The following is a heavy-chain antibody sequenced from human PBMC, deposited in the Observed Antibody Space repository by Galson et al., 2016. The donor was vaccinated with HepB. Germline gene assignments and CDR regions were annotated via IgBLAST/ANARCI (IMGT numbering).Heavy chain of an antibody. J-gene: IGHJ4*02. CDR3: AKGRTGTTGPVEY. CDR1: GFTFNTYA. Sequence: SLRLSCAASGFTFNTYAMSWVRQAPGKGLEWVSTLSASGGATYYSDSVKGRFTISRDNSKNTLYLQMNSLRDEDTVVYYCAKGRTGTTGPVEYWGQGTLVTVSS. CDR2: LSASGGAT. V-gene: IGHV3-23*01. D-gene: IGHD1-1*01.